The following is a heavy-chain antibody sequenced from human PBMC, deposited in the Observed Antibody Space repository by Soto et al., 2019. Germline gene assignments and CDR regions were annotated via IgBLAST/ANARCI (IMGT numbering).Heavy chain of an antibody. V-gene: IGHV4-59*08. CDR1: GGSISSYY. CDR2: IYYSGST. Sequence: SETLSLTCTVSGGSISSYYWSWIRQPPGKGLEWIGYIYYSGSTNYNPSLKSRVTISVDTSKNQFSLKLSSVTAADTAVYYCARRPHPWGGSGSYYTDYYYYYGMDVWGQGTTVTVSS. D-gene: IGHD3-10*01. CDR3: ARRPHPWGGSGSYYTDYYYYYGMDV. J-gene: IGHJ6*02.